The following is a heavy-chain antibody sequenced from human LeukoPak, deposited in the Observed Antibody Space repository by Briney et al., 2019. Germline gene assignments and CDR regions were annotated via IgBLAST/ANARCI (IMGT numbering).Heavy chain of an antibody. V-gene: IGHV4-59*08. J-gene: IGHJ2*01. D-gene: IGHD4-23*01. CDR3: VRLSVVSPHRYFDL. Sequence: SETLSLTCSVSGGSISGYIWSWVRQPPGKGLEWIAYIYHTGGTNYNPSLKSRVTISLDTSKDQFFLRLTSVTAAVTAVYHCVRLSVVSPHRYFDLWGRGTLVTVSS. CDR1: GGSISGYI. CDR2: IYHTGGT.